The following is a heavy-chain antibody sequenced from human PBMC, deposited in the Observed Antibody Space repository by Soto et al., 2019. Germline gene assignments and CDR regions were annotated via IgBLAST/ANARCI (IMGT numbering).Heavy chain of an antibody. CDR1: EYSFTNYW. CDR3: ASPSFYDSSGYYPY. CDR2: IYPGDSDT. D-gene: IGHD3-22*01. Sequence: GESLKISCKGSEYSFTNYWIGWVRQMPGKGLEWMGIIYPGDSDTRYSPSFQGQVTISADKSISTAYLQWSSLKASDTAMYYCASPSFYDSSGYYPYWRQGTLVSVSS. V-gene: IGHV5-51*01. J-gene: IGHJ1*01.